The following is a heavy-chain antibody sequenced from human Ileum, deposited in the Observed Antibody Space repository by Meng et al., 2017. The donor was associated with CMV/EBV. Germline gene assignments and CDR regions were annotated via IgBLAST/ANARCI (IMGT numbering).Heavy chain of an antibody. CDR1: GTSITGYY. D-gene: IGHD6-13*01. J-gene: IGHJ4*02. Sequence: QVQLQESGPGLVKPSETLSLTCTVSGTSITGYYWSWIRQSAAKGLEWIGCIYTSGSTNYNPSLHSRVSMSIDTSKNQFSLKLRSVTAADTAVYYCAREGSAVHWGQGTLVTVSS. CDR2: IYTSGST. V-gene: IGHV4-4*07. CDR3: AREGSAVH.